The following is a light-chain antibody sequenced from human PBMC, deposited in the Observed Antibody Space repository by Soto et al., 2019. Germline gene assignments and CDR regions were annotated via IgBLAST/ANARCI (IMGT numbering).Light chain of an antibody. CDR1: SCVVGSYNL. V-gene: IGLV2-23*01. Sequence: QSVLTQPASVSGSPGQSITISCTGTSCVVGSYNLVSWYQQHPGKAPKLMIYEGSKRPSGVSNRFSGSKSGNTASLTISGLQAEDDADYYCCAYAGNNTVFGGGTKLTVL. CDR2: EGS. CDR3: CAYAGNNTV. J-gene: IGLJ2*01.